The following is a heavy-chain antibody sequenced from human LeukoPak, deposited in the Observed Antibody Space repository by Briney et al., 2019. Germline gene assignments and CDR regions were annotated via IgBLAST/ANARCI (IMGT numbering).Heavy chain of an antibody. CDR3: ATVDYGGYFDY. D-gene: IGHD4/OR15-4a*01. CDR2: IIPILGIA. Sequence: ASVKVSCKASGGTFSSYTISWVRQAPGQGLEWMGRIIPILGIANYAQKFQGRVTITADKSTGTAYMELSSLRSEDTAVYYCATVDYGGYFDYWGQGTLVTVSS. V-gene: IGHV1-69*02. J-gene: IGHJ4*02. CDR1: GGTFSSYT.